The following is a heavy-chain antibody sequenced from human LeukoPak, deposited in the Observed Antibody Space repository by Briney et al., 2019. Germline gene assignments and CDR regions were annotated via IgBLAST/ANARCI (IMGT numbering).Heavy chain of an antibody. V-gene: IGHV3-30*02. Sequence: GGSLRLSCAASGFTFSSYGMHWVRQAPGKGLEWVAFIRYDGSNKYYADSVKGRFTISRDNSKNTLYLQMNSLRAEDTAVYYCAKTSPPQYDFWSGYYSGYWGQGTLVTVSS. CDR1: GFTFSSYG. CDR2: IRYDGSNK. J-gene: IGHJ4*02. D-gene: IGHD3-3*01. CDR3: AKTSPPQYDFWSGYYSGY.